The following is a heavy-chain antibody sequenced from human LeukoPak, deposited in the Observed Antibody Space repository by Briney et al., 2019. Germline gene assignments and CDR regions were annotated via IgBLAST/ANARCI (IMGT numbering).Heavy chain of an antibody. CDR1: GGTFSSYA. Sequence: GASVKVSCKASGGTFSSYAISWVRQAPGQGLEWMGWISAYNGNTNYAQKLQGRVTMTTDTSTSTAYMELRSLRSDDTAVYYCARDVVVVVAATPHDYYYYGMDVWGQGTTVTVSS. CDR2: ISAYNGNT. CDR3: ARDVVVVVAATPHDYYYYGMDV. D-gene: IGHD2-15*01. V-gene: IGHV1-18*01. J-gene: IGHJ6*02.